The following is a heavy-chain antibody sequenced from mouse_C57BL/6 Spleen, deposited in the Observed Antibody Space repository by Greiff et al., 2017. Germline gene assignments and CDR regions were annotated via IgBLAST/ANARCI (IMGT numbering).Heavy chain of an antibody. CDR3: ARRYGISYEYFDV. J-gene: IGHJ1*03. V-gene: IGHV1-55*01. CDR1: GYTFTSYW. Sequence: QVQLQQPGAELVKPGASVKMSCKASGYTFTSYWITWVKQRPGQGLEWIGEINPGSGSTNYNEKFKSKATLTVDTSSSTAYMQLSSLTSEDSAVYYCARRYGISYEYFDVWGKGTTVTVSS. D-gene: IGHD2-1*01. CDR2: INPGSGST.